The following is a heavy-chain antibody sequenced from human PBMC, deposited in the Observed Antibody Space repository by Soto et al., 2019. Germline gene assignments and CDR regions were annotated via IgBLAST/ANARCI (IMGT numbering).Heavy chain of an antibody. J-gene: IGHJ6*02. CDR3: AHKLRYLDPMDV. D-gene: IGHD3-9*01. CDR2: IYWNDDK. CDR1: GFSLSTGGGA. V-gene: IGHV2-5*01. Sequence: SGPTLVNPTHPLTLTCTFSGFSLSTGGGAVGWIRQPPGKALEWLALIYWNDDKLYSPSLKTRLTVTKDTSKNQVVLTMTNVGPVDTATYYCAHKLRYLDPMDVWGQGTTVTVSS.